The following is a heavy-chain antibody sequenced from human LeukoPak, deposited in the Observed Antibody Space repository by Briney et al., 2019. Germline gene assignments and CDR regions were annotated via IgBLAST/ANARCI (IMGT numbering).Heavy chain of an antibody. V-gene: IGHV3-30*02. D-gene: IGHD6-19*01. CDR3: AKDRSGWAGDY. CDR1: GFTFSSYG. Sequence: GASLRLSWAASGFTFSSYGLHWLRQAPGKGLEGVAFIRYDGSDKYYADFVRGLFTIYRENSKNSLYLQMNSLRAEDTAVYYCAKDRSGWAGDYWGEGTLVTVS. CDR2: IRYDGSDK. J-gene: IGHJ4*02.